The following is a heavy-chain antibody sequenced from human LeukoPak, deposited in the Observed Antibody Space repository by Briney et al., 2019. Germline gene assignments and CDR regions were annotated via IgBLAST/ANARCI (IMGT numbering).Heavy chain of an antibody. Sequence: KPSETLSLTCTVSGGSVSSGSYYWSWIRQPPGKGLEWIGYIYYSGSTNYNPSLKSRVTISVDTSKNQFSLKLSSVTAADTAVYYCARDHCSGGSCYSDYGGQGTLVTVSS. CDR3: ARDHCSGGSCYSDY. D-gene: IGHD2-15*01. CDR1: GGSVSSGSYY. J-gene: IGHJ4*02. CDR2: IYYSGST. V-gene: IGHV4-61*01.